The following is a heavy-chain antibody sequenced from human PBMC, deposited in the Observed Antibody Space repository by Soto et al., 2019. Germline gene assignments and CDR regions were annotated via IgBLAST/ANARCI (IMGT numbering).Heavy chain of an antibody. V-gene: IGHV3-21*01. D-gene: IGHD2-2*02. CDR1: GFTFSTYS. CDR2: ISSRSDI. CDR3: AREYTAWPLPYGLDV. J-gene: IGHJ6*02. Sequence: GGSLRLSCVGSGFTFSTYSINWVRQAPGKGLEWVSSISSRSDIYYADSVKGRFTISRDNAKNSVSLQMNSLRAEDTAVYYCAREYTAWPLPYGLDVWGPGTTVTVSS.